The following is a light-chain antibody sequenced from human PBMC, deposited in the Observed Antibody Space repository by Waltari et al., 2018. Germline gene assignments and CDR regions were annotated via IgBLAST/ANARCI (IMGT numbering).Light chain of an antibody. Sequence: DIVMTQSPLSLPVTLGEPASISCRSSQNLLGSNGYNYLDWYVQKPGQSPQVLIYLGSNRASGVPDRISGSGSGTDFTLKISRVEADDVGIYYCLQAQQVPATFGPGTRVEIK. J-gene: IGKJ3*01. CDR3: LQAQQVPAT. CDR1: QNLLGSNGYNY. CDR2: LGS. V-gene: IGKV2-28*01.